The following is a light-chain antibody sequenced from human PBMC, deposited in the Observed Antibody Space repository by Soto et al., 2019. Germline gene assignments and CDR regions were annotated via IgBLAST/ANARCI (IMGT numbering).Light chain of an antibody. Sequence: QSVLTQPASVSGSPGQSITISCTGTSSDVGGYNYVSWYQQHPGKAPKLMLYEVSNRPSGISNRFSGSKSGNTASLTISGLQAEDEADYYCSSYTDVVTLEVFGPGTKVTVL. CDR3: SSYTDVVTLEV. J-gene: IGLJ1*01. CDR2: EVS. CDR1: SSDVGGYNY. V-gene: IGLV2-14*01.